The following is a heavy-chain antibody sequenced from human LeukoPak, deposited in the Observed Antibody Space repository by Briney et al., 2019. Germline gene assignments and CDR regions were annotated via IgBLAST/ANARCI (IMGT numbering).Heavy chain of an antibody. J-gene: IGHJ4*02. CDR3: ARQLASWYNGASDY. Sequence: NHGESLKISCKGSGYSFTSYWIGWVRQMPGKGLEWMGIIYPGDSDTRYSPSFQGQVTISADKSISTAYLQWSSLKASDTAMYYCARQLASWYNGASDYWGQGTLVTVSS. CDR1: GYSFTSYW. V-gene: IGHV5-51*01. D-gene: IGHD2-2*02. CDR2: IYPGDSDT.